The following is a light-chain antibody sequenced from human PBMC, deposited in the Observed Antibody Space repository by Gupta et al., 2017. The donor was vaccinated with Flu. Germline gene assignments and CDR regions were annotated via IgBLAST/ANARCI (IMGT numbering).Light chain of an antibody. V-gene: IGLV3-21*02. CDR2: DDS. CDR1: NIGGKS. CDR3: HVWIDSTDNYV. Sequence: SYVLTQPPSVSVAPGETARITCGGYNIGGKSVHWYQQKPGQVPVMVIYDDSDRPSGIPERFSGSNSGTTATLTISGVEAGDEADYLCHVWIDSTDNYVFGTGTKVTVL. J-gene: IGLJ1*01.